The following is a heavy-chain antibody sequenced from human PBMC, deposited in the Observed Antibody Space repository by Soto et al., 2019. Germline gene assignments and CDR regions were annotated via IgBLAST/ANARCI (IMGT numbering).Heavy chain of an antibody. V-gene: IGHV1-69*13. CDR3: ARDEVVVVAASVYYYYGMDV. CDR2: IIPIFGTA. J-gene: IGHJ6*02. D-gene: IGHD2-15*01. CDR1: GGTFSSYA. Sequence: ASVKVSCKASGGTFSSYAISWVRQAPGQGLEWMGGIIPIFGTANHAQKFQGRVTITADESTSTAYMELSSLRSEDTAVYYCARDEVVVVAASVYYYYGMDVWGQGTTVTVSS.